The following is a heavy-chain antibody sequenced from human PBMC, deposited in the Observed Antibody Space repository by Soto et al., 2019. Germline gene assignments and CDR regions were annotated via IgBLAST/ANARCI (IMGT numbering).Heavy chain of an antibody. V-gene: IGHV1-8*01. CDR3: ARGLLDPSGWPWPRYYYYGMDV. CDR1: GYTFTSYD. J-gene: IGHJ6*02. Sequence: QVQLVQSGAEVKKPGASVKVSCKASGYTFTSYDINWVRQATGQGLEWMGWMNPNSGNTGYAQKFQGRVTMTRNTSISTAYMELSSLRSEDTAVYYCARGLLDPSGWPWPRYYYYGMDVWGQGTTVTVSS. D-gene: IGHD6-19*01. CDR2: MNPNSGNT.